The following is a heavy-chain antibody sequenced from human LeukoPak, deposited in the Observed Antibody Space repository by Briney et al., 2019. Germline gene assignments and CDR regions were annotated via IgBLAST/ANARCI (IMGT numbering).Heavy chain of an antibody. D-gene: IGHD2-15*01. CDR2: INPSGGST. CDR1: GYTFTSYY. J-gene: IGHJ4*02. Sequence: GASVKVSCKASGYTFTSYYIHWVRQAPGQGLEWMGMINPSGGSTSTTYAQKFQGRVTMTRDMSTSTVYMELSSLRSEDTAVYYCARDPQGYCSGGSCYSGLFWGQGTLVTVSS. V-gene: IGHV1-46*01. CDR3: ARDPQGYCSGGSCYSGLF.